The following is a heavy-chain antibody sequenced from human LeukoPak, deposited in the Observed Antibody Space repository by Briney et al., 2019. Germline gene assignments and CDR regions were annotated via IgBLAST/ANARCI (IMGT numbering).Heavy chain of an antibody. CDR3: ARGKIMFVGYYDSSVSLDY. J-gene: IGHJ4*02. D-gene: IGHD3-22*01. V-gene: IGHV1-8*01. CDR2: MNPNSGNT. CDR1: GYTFTSYD. Sequence: ASVKVSCKASGYTFTSYDINWVRRATGQGLEWMGWMNPNSGNTGYAQKFQGRVTMTRNTSISTAYMELSSLRSEDTAVYYCARGKIMFVGYYDSSVSLDYWGQGTLVTVSS.